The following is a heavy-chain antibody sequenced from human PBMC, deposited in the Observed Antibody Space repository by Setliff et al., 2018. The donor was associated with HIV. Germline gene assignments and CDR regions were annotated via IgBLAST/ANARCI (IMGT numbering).Heavy chain of an antibody. D-gene: IGHD6-13*01. V-gene: IGHV4-61*02. CDR3: ATGVPSSNWYGLAFDI. Sequence: SETLSLTCSVSGGSISSDGYCWNWIRQAAGKGLEWIGRIHTSGSTNYNPSLKSRVTISADTSRDQFSLRLTSVSAADTAVYYCATGVPSSNWYGLAFDIWGQGTMVTVSS. J-gene: IGHJ3*02. CDR2: IHTSGST. CDR1: GGSISSDGYC.